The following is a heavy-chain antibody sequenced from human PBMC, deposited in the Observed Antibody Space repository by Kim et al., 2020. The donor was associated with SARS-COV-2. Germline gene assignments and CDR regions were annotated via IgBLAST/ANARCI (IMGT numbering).Heavy chain of an antibody. CDR2: ISWNSGSI. V-gene: IGHV3-9*01. CDR3: AKDIGYSYGSGYFDL. D-gene: IGHD5-18*01. CDR1: GFTFDDYA. Sequence: GGSLRLSCAASGFTFDDYAMHWVRQAPGKGLEWVSGISWNSGSIGYADSVKGRFTISGDNAKNSLYLQMNSLRAEDTALYYCAKDIGYSYGSGYFDLWGRGTLVTVSS. J-gene: IGHJ2*01.